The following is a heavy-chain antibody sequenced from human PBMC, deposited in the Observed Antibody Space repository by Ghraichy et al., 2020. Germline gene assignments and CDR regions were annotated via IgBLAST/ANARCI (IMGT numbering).Heavy chain of an antibody. CDR3: ARDTGIALAGPKPDFYYYYGMDV. V-gene: IGHV1-18*01. CDR2: ISAHNGNT. CDR1: GYIFTSNG. Sequence: ASVKVSCKASGYIFTSNGISWVRQAPGQGLEWMGWISAHNGNTNYAQKFQGRVTMTTDTSTSTAYMELRSLRSDDTAVYYCARDTGIALAGPKPDFYYYYGMDVWGQGTTVTVSS. J-gene: IGHJ6*02. D-gene: IGHD6-19*01.